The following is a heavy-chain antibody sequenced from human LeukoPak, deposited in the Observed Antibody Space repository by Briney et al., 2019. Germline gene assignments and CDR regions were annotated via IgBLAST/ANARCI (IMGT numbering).Heavy chain of an antibody. CDR3: ARRSVAGTDYYYYGMDV. J-gene: IGHJ6*02. V-gene: IGHV1-18*01. CDR1: GYSFSNYG. CDR2: ISAYNSNT. D-gene: IGHD6-19*01. Sequence: ASVKVSCKASGYSFSNYGFSWVRQAPGQGLEWMGWISAYNSNTNYAQKLQGRVTMTTDTSTGTAYMELRSLRSDDTAVYYCARRSVAGTDYYYYGMDVWGQGTTVTVSS.